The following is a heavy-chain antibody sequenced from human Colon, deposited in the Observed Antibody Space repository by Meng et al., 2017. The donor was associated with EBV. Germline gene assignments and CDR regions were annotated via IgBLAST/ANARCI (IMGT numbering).Heavy chain of an antibody. CDR2: IHYSGST. V-gene: IGHV4-30-4*08. Sequence: QVQLQESGPGLVKPSXXXXLTCTVSGGSISSGTYYWGWIRQLPGKGLEWIAYIHYSGSTYYSPSLKSRVTISVDTSNNQFSLKLKSVTAADTAVYYCVRYSYGFDYWGQGTLFTVSS. CDR1: GGSISSGTYY. J-gene: IGHJ4*02. D-gene: IGHD5-18*01. CDR3: VRYSYGFDY.